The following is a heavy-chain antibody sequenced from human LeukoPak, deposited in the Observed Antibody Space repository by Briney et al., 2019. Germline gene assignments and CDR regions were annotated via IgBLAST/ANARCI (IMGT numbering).Heavy chain of an antibody. CDR2: MSSGGDFV. CDR3: AKAPKSSGYYHPFDY. Sequence: PGGSLRLSCATSGFTFSSHVMSWVRQAPGKGLEWVSTMSSGGDFVYYGGAVKGRFTASRDNSKNTLYLQMNSLRAEDTAVYYCAKAPKSSGYYHPFDYWGQGTLVTVSS. V-gene: IGHV3-23*01. CDR1: GFTFSSHV. D-gene: IGHD3-22*01. J-gene: IGHJ4*02.